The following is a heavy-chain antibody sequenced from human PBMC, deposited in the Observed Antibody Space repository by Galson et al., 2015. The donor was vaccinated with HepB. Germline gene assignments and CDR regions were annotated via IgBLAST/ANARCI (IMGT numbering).Heavy chain of an antibody. CDR1: GDSAGKYF. V-gene: IGHV4-59*02. J-gene: IGHJ4*02. D-gene: IGHD4/OR15-4a*01. CDR2: VSGSGGT. CDR3: AGRDYGRGLDS. Sequence: SETLSLTCTVSGDSAGKYFWSWIRQPPGKEPEFLAYVSGSGGTGYNPALKSRVTISQDTSRRHISLKLTSVTAADTAVYYCAGRDYGRGLDSWGQGTLVTVSP.